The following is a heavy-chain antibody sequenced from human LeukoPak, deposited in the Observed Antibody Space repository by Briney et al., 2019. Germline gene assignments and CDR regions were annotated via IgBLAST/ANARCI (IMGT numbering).Heavy chain of an antibody. Sequence: GASVKVSCKASGFTFTGYYVHWVRQAPGQGLEWMGWINPNSGGTNYAQKFQGRVTMTRDTSISTAYMELSRLRSDDTAVYYCARDLDTRNYVDYWGQGTLVTVSS. V-gene: IGHV1-2*02. D-gene: IGHD5-18*01. CDR3: ARDLDTRNYVDY. J-gene: IGHJ4*02. CDR2: INPNSGGT. CDR1: GFTFTGYY.